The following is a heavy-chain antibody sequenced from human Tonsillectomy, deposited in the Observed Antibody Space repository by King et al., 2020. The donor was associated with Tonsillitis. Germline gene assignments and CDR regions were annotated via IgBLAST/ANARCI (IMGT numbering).Heavy chain of an antibody. J-gene: IGHJ4*02. V-gene: IGHV3-7*03. CDR2: IMPDGSDK. Sequence: VQLVESGGGLVQPGGSLRLSCAASGFTFSSFWMTWVRQAPGKGLEWVAHIMPDGSDKYYPDSVKGRFTISRDNAKNSLYLQMNSLRAEDTAVYYCARDDGRRGGHGGQGPRVTV. CDR3: ARDDGRRGGH. D-gene: IGHD3-10*01. CDR1: GFTFSSFW.